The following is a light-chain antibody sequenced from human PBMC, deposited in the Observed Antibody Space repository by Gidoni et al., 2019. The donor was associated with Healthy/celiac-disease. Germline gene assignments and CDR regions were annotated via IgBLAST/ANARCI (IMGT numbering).Light chain of an antibody. V-gene: IGKV3-20*01. CDR2: GAS. CDR3: QQYGSSPWA. J-gene: IGKJ1*01. Sequence: IVLTPSPGTLSLSPGERATLSCRASQSVSSSYLAWYQQKPGQAPRLLIYGASSRATGIPDRFSGSGSGTDFTLTISRLETEDFAGYYCQQYGSSPWAFGQGDQGGNQT. CDR1: QSVSSSY.